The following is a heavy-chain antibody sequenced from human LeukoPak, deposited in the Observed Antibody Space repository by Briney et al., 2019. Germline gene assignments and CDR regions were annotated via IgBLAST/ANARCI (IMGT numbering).Heavy chain of an antibody. CDR2: IEPDGSRK. Sequence: GGSLRLSCAASGFTFSNYWMTWVRQAPGKGLEWVANIEPDGSRKYYVDSVQGRFTISRDNTKNSLFLQMNSLRAEDTAVYYCYSTGWYECYYTGMDVWGQGTTVTVSS. V-gene: IGHV3-7*01. D-gene: IGHD6-19*01. CDR1: GFTFSNYW. CDR3: YSTGWYECYYTGMDV. J-gene: IGHJ6*02.